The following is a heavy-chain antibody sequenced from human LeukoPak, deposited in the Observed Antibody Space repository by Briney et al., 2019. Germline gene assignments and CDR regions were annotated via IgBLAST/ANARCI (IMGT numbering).Heavy chain of an antibody. J-gene: IGHJ4*02. CDR2: ISDNGDST. Sequence: GGSLTLSCAASGFTFSTFAVSWVRQAPGKGLEWVSIISDNGDSTYYADSVKGRFTTSRDNSKNTLYLQMNSLRAEDTAVYYCAREVGALDYWGQGTLVTVSS. V-gene: IGHV3-23*01. D-gene: IGHD1-26*01. CDR1: GFTFSTFA. CDR3: AREVGALDY.